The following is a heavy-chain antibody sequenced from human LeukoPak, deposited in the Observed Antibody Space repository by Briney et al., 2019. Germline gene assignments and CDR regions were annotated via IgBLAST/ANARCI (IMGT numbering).Heavy chain of an antibody. Sequence: ASVKVSCKASGYSFTDKYMHWVRQAPGQGLEWMGWINPNSGGTNYAQKFQGRVTMTTDTSISTAYMELSRLTSDDTAVYYCARGLWFGESYYFDYWGQGTLVTVSS. V-gene: IGHV1-2*02. CDR2: INPNSGGT. D-gene: IGHD3-10*01. CDR3: ARGLWFGESYYFDY. J-gene: IGHJ4*02. CDR1: GYSFTDKY.